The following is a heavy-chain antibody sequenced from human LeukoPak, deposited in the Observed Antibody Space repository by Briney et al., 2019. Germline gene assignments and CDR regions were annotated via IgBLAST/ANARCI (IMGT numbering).Heavy chain of an antibody. CDR1: GXSISSSSYY. Sequence: PSETLSLTCTVSGXSISSSSYYWGWIRQPPGKGLEWIGSIYYSGSTYYNPSLKSRVTISADTSKNQFSLTLGSVSATDTAVYYCVSPRGFSYGYFDYWGQGTLVTVSS. CDR2: IYYSGST. D-gene: IGHD5-18*01. V-gene: IGHV4-39*01. CDR3: VSPRGFSYGYFDY. J-gene: IGHJ4*02.